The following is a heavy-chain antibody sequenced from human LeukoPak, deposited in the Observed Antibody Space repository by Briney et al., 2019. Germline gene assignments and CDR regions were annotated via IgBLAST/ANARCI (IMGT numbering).Heavy chain of an antibody. CDR2: ISAYNGNT. J-gene: IGHJ4*02. D-gene: IGHD4-11*01. Sequence: GASVKVSCKASGYTLTSHDISWVRQAPGQGLEWMGWISAYNGNTNYAQKLQGRVTMTTDTSTSTAYMELRSLRSDDTAVYYCARDRGRVDYIPYFDYWGQGTLVTVSS. CDR3: ARDRGRVDYIPYFDY. V-gene: IGHV1-18*01. CDR1: GYTLTSHD.